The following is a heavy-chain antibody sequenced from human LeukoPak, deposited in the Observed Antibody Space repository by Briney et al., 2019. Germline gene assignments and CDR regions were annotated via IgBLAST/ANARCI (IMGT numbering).Heavy chain of an antibody. V-gene: IGHV4-59*08. CDR2: IFYSGNT. CDR3: ARLAAISGSDYPDD. CDR1: GVSISSYY. J-gene: IGHJ4*02. D-gene: IGHD1-26*01. Sequence: PSETLSLACTVSGVSISSYYWSWIRQPPGKGLEWIGYIFYSGNTIYNPSLRSRVTISADTSKNHFSLRLRSVTAADTAVYYCARLAAISGSDYPDDWGQGTLVTVSS.